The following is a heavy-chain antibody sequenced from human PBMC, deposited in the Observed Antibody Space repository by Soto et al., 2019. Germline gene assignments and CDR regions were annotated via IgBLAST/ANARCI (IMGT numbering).Heavy chain of an antibody. CDR3: ARDLEFRDGNITHLDY. V-gene: IGHV1-69*01. CDR1: GGTFSSHV. D-gene: IGHD3-10*01. Sequence: QVQLVQSGAEVKKPGSSVKGSCKASGGTFSSHVFNWVRQAPGQGLEWMGGIMPIIGTANYAQKFQGSVTITADETTRTAYMELSSLRSEETAVYYCARDLEFRDGNITHLDYWGQGTLVTVSS. CDR2: IMPIIGTA. J-gene: IGHJ4*02.